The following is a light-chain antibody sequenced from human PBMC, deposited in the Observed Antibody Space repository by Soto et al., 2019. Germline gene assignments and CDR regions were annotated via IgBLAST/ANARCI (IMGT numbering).Light chain of an antibody. V-gene: IGKV3-20*01. J-gene: IGKJ1*01. CDR3: QQYDSSPRP. CDR2: GAS. CDR1: QSVSSNF. Sequence: ENGLTQSPGTLSLSPGERATLSCRASQSVSSNFLAWYQQKPGQAPRLLIYGASNRATGIPDRFSGSGSGTDFTLTISRLEPEDFAVYYCQQYDSSPRPFGQGTKVDI.